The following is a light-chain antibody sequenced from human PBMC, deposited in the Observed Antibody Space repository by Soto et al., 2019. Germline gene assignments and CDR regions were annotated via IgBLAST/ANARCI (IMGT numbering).Light chain of an antibody. CDR3: CSYAGSYTFVV. Sequence: QSVLTQPRSVSGSPGQSVTISCTGTSSDVGGYNYVSWYQQHPGKAPKLMISDVSKRPSGVPDRFSGSKSGNTASLTISGLQAEDEDDYYCCSYAGSYTFVVFGGGTKLTVL. CDR1: SSDVGGYNY. V-gene: IGLV2-11*01. CDR2: DVS. J-gene: IGLJ2*01.